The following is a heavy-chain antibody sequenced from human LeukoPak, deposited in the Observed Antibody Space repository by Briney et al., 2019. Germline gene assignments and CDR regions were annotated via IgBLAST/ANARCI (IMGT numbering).Heavy chain of an antibody. V-gene: IGHV1-2*02. CDR1: GYTFTGYY. Sequence: EASVKVFCKASGYTFTGYYMHWVRQAPGQGLEWMGWINPNSGGTHYAQKFQGRVTMTRDTSISTAYMELSRLRSDDTAVYYCASIIPRDIVVVPAATDYYYYGMDVWGQGTTVTVSS. J-gene: IGHJ6*02. D-gene: IGHD2-2*01. CDR2: INPNSGGT. CDR3: ASIIPRDIVVVPAATDYYYYGMDV.